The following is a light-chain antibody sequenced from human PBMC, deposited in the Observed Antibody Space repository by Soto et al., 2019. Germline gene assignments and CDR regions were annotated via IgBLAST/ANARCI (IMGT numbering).Light chain of an antibody. CDR1: NTDIGGHKY. CDR3: CSYAGSSTYV. V-gene: IGLV2-23*01. Sequence: QSALTQPPSASGSPGQSVTISCTGTNTDIGGHKYVSWYQHHPGKAPKLMIYEGSKRPSGVSNRFSGSKSGNTASLTISGLQAEDEADYYCCSYAGSSTYVFGTGTKVTVL. J-gene: IGLJ1*01. CDR2: EGS.